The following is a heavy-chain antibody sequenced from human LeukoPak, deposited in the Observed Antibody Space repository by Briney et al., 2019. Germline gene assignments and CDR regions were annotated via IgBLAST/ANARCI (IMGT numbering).Heavy chain of an antibody. CDR1: GGSFSGYY. V-gene: IGHV4-34*01. CDR3: VIPPPFDY. J-gene: IGHJ4*02. Sequence: SETLSLTCAVYGGSFSGYYWSWIRQLPGKGLEWIGEINHSGSTNYNPSLKSRVTISVDTSKNQFSLKLSSVTAADTAVYYCVIPPPFDYWGQGTLVTVSS. D-gene: IGHD2-21*01. CDR2: INHSGST.